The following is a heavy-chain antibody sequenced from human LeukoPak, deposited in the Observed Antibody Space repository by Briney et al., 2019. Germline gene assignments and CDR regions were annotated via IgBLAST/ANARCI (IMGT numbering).Heavy chain of an antibody. CDR2: INHSGST. J-gene: IGHJ4*02. CDR3: ARGRGIAAAGTRCDYFDY. CDR1: GGSFSGYY. V-gene: IGHV4-34*01. D-gene: IGHD6-13*01. Sequence: SETLSLTCAVYGGSFSGYYWSWIRQPPGKGLEWIGEINHSGSTNYNPSLKGRVTISVDTSKNQFSLKLSSVTAADTAVYYCARGRGIAAAGTRCDYFDYWGQGTLVTVSS.